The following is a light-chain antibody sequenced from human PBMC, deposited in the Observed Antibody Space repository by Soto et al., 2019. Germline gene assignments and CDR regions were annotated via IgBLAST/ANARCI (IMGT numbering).Light chain of an antibody. J-gene: IGKJ4*01. CDR1: QSLSTSY. Sequence: DIVLTQSPCTLSVSPGERATISCRASQSLSTSYLAWYQQKPGQAPRLLTYGTSSRASGIPDRFSGSGSGTDFTLTISRLEPEDFAVYYCQNYGSSSLTFGGGTQVEIK. CDR3: QNYGSSSLT. CDR2: GTS. V-gene: IGKV3-20*01.